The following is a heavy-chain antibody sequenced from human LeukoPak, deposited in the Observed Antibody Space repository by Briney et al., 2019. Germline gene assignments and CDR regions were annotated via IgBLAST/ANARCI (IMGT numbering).Heavy chain of an antibody. V-gene: IGHV3-30*18. CDR2: ISYDGSNK. CDR3: AKGDRGYSYGPDY. D-gene: IGHD5-18*01. CDR1: GFTFSSYG. J-gene: IGHJ4*02. Sequence: GRSLRLSCAASGFTFSSYGMHWVRQAPGKGLEWVAVISYDGSNKYYADSVKGRFTISRDNSKNTLYLQMNSLRAEDTAVYYCAKGDRGYSYGPDYWGQGTLVTVSS.